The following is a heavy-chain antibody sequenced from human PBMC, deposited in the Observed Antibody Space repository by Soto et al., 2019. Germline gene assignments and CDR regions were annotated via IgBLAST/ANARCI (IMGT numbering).Heavy chain of an antibody. D-gene: IGHD3-10*01. J-gene: IGHJ6*02. CDR2: ISAYNGNT. CDR3: ARRGRITMVRGVSSRPYYGMDV. CDR1: GYTFTSYG. Sequence: QVQLVQSGAEVKKPGASVKVSCKASGYTFTSYGISWVRQAPGQGLEWMGWISAYNGNTNYAQKLQGRVTMTTDTPTSKAYLELRRLGSDDTAVYSCARRGRITMVRGVSSRPYYGMDVWGQGTTVTVSS. V-gene: IGHV1-18*01.